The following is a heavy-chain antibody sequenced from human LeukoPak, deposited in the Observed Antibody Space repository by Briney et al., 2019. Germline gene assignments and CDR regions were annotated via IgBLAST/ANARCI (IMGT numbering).Heavy chain of an antibody. CDR2: VNPNNGAT. Sequence: ASVKVSCKTSGYTFTGYQIHWVRQAPGQGLEWMGWVNPNNGATNYAQKFQGRVSMTRDTSISTAYMELSRLRSDDTAVYYCARVCRDGYNSPFDYWGQGTLVTVSS. D-gene: IGHD5-24*01. CDR1: GYTFTGYQ. V-gene: IGHV1-2*02. CDR3: ARVCRDGYNSPFDY. J-gene: IGHJ4*02.